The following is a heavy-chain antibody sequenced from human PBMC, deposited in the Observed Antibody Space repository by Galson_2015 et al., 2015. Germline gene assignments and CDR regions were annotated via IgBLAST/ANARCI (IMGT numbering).Heavy chain of an antibody. CDR1: GGSISSYY. CDR2: IYYSGTT. Sequence: LSLTCTVSGGSISSYYWSWIRQPPGKGLEWIGYIYYSGTTNYNPSLKSRVTISVDTSKNQFSLKLTSVTAADTAVYYCARGRYNYDTGARLDYFDYWGQGSLVSVSS. D-gene: IGHD3-22*01. V-gene: IGHV4-59*01. J-gene: IGHJ4*02. CDR3: ARGRYNYDTGARLDYFDY.